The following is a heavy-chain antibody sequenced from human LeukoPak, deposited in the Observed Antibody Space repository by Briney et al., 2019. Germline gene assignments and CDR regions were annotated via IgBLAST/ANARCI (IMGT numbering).Heavy chain of an antibody. CDR1: GFTFGKYW. D-gene: IGHD4-17*01. CDR2: IKLDGSEK. Sequence: GGSLRLSCVASGFTFGKYWMSWVRQAPGKGLEWVANIKLDGSEKNYVDSVKGRFTISRDNTKNSLYLQMNSLRVEDTAVYYCAKYTTTVKDAFDIWGQGTMVTVSS. CDR3: AKYTTTVKDAFDI. V-gene: IGHV3-7*03. J-gene: IGHJ3*02.